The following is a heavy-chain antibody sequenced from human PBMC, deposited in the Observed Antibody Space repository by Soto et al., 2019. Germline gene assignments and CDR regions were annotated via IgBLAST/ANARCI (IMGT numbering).Heavy chain of an antibody. CDR1: GFTFTSYS. Sequence: QVQVVESGGGVVQPGRSLRLSCTTSGFTFTSYSMHWVRQAPGKGLEWVATFWYDASAQRYADSVKGLFTISRDPSRGTVYLLMDSLRTDDTAVYYCVFGSWNQYFFDHWGKEILVTVSS. CDR3: VFGSWNQYFFDH. J-gene: IGHJ4*02. D-gene: IGHD6-13*01. CDR2: FWYDASAQ. V-gene: IGHV3-33*08.